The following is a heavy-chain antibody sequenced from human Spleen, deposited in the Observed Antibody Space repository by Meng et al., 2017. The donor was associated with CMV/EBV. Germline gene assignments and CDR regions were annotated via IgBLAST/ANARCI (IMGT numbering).Heavy chain of an antibody. V-gene: IGHV3-74*01. J-gene: IGHJ4*02. CDR1: GFIFSDSW. CDR3: ARVEQQWLVPDY. D-gene: IGHD6-19*01. CDR2: INTDGSTK. Sequence: CAASGFIFSDSWMHWVRQAPGMGLVWVSSINTDGSTKSYEDSVRGRFTISRDNARDTLYLQMNSLRAEDTAVYYCARVEQQWLVPDYWGQGTLVTVSS.